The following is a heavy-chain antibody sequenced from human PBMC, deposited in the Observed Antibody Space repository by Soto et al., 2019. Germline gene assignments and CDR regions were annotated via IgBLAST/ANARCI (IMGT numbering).Heavy chain of an antibody. J-gene: IGHJ5*02. CDR2: IYHTGDT. Sequence: ASETLSLTCVVSSYSISSGFFWAWIRQPPGKGLEWVGSIYHTGDTHYNPSLRSQVSMSVDTSKNHFSLRLTYLTAADTAVYFCARDTNSLDLWGQGILVTVSS. CDR3: ARDTNSLDL. V-gene: IGHV4-38-2*02. D-gene: IGHD2-8*01. CDR1: SYSISSGFF.